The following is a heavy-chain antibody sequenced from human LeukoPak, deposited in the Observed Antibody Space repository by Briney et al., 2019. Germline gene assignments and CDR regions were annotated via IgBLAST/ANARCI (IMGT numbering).Heavy chain of an antibody. CDR1: GFTLSSYE. V-gene: IGHV3-48*03. Sequence: GGSLRVSRVASGFTLSSYEKNWVRQGPGEGLEWLSYISSSSRSTYYADSEKSRFTISRENAKNSLFPQMNSLRAEDTAVYYCARDAPGRAVEVGDYWGQGTVVTVSS. CDR2: ISSSSRST. J-gene: IGHJ4*02. D-gene: IGHD6-19*01. CDR3: ARDAPGRAVEVGDY.